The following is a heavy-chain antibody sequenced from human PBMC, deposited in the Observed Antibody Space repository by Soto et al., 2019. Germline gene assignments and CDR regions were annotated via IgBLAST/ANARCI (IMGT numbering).Heavy chain of an antibody. D-gene: IGHD6-13*01. V-gene: IGHV4-30-4*02. CDR1: GDSINNNYYC. J-gene: IGHJ6*02. CDR3: ARDGYSSSWYGGTLGHYYYGMDV. CDR2: VNHSGGT. Sequence: PSDTLSLSCPVSGDSINNNYYCWNWVRQTPGKGLEWIGYVNHSGGTYYIPSLKSRVTISVDTSKNQFSLKLSSVTAADTAVYYCARDGYSSSWYGGTLGHYYYGMDVWGQGTTVTVSS.